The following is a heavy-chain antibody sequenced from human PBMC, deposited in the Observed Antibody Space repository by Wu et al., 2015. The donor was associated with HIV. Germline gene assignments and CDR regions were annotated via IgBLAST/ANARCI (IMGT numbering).Heavy chain of an antibody. CDR3: ARGGYYDSWSGFGAVNYYYYMDV. Sequence: QVQLVQSGSEVERPGASVKVSCKASGYSFSTYAITWVRQAPGQGLEWMGWISPHNGKTNYAQTFQGRLTMTTDTSTSTVDMELRSLRSDDTAVYFCARGGYYDSWSGFGAVNYYYYMDVWGKGTTVTVSS. CDR1: GYSFSTYA. V-gene: IGHV1-18*01. D-gene: IGHD3-3*01. CDR2: ISPHNGKT. J-gene: IGHJ6*03.